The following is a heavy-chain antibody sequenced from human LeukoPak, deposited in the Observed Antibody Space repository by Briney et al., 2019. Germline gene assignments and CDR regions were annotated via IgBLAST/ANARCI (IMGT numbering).Heavy chain of an antibody. J-gene: IGHJ4*02. CDR2: LKEDGDEK. Sequence: GSLRLSCAASGFPFSSYWMSWGRQVPGKGLEWVANLKEDGDEKNYVDSVKGRFTISRDNAKNSLYLQMNSLRAEDTAVYYCAREPTAFYYDSSGYYPYWGQGTLVTVSS. CDR1: GFPFSSYW. CDR3: AREPTAFYYDSSGYYPY. V-gene: IGHV3-7*01. D-gene: IGHD3-22*01.